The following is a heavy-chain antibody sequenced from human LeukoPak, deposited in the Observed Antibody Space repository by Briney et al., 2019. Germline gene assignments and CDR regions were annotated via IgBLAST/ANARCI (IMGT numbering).Heavy chain of an antibody. CDR2: IKQDGSEK. V-gene: IGHV3-7*01. J-gene: IGHJ4*02. Sequence: GGSLRLSCAASGFTFSSYAMSWVRQAPGKGLEWVAIIKQDGSEKYYVDSEKGRFTISRDNAKNSLYLQMNSLRAEDTAVYYCARDLRSYGAGSYFDHWGQGTLVSVSP. D-gene: IGHD3-10*01. CDR3: ARDLRSYGAGSYFDH. CDR1: GFTFSSYA.